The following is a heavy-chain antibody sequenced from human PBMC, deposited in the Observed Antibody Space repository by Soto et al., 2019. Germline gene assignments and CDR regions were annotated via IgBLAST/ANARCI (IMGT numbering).Heavy chain of an antibody. J-gene: IGHJ6*02. CDR2: FDSEDGET. D-gene: IGHD3-3*01. CDR1: GYTLTELS. Sequence: QAQLVQSGAEVKKPGASVKVSCKVSGYTLTELSLHWVRQAPGKGLEWMGGFDSEDGETIYAQKFQGRVTMTEDTSTDTAYMELSSLRSEDTAVYYCAKMQGWSGDSYYYGMDVWGQGTTVTVSS. V-gene: IGHV1-24*01. CDR3: AKMQGWSGDSYYYGMDV.